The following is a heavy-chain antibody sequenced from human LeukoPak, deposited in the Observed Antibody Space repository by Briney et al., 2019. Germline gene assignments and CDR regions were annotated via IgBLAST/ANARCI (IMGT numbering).Heavy chain of an antibody. CDR2: INHSGST. CDR1: GGSFSGYY. V-gene: IGHV4-34*01. J-gene: IGHJ4*02. D-gene: IGHD3-10*01. Sequence: SETLSLTCAVSGGSFSGYYWSWIRQPPGKGLEWIGEINHSGSTNYNPSLKSRVTISVDTSKNQFSPKLSSVTAADTAVYYCARHFRKRITMVRGVDYFDYWGQGTLVTVSS. CDR3: ARHFRKRITMVRGVDYFDY.